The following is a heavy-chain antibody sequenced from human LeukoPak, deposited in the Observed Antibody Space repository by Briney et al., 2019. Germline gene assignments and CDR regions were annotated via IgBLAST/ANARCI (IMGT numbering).Heavy chain of an antibody. CDR3: AKGRGGFSSSWYYDY. CDR2: ITGSGITT. D-gene: IGHD6-13*01. CDR1: GSTFSNFD. J-gene: IGHJ4*02. Sequence: GGSLRLSCAVSGSTFSNFDMSWVRQAPGRGLEWVSGITGSGITTYYAGSVKGRFTISRDNSKNTLYLQMNSLRAEDTAMYYCAKGRGGFSSSWYYDYWGQGTLVTVSS. V-gene: IGHV3-23*01.